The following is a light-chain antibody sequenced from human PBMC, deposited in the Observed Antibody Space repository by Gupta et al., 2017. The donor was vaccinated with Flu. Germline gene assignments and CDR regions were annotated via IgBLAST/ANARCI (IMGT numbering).Light chain of an antibody. Sequence: QSALTQPASVSGSPGQSITISCSGTSSDVGGYNHVSWYQHHPGKAPKLMIYEVTHRPSGVANRFSGPKSGNTASLTISGLQAEDEADYYCSSYTSRNSWVFGGGTKLTVL. CDR3: SSYTSRNSWV. CDR2: EVT. V-gene: IGLV2-14*01. CDR1: SSDVGGYNH. J-gene: IGLJ3*02.